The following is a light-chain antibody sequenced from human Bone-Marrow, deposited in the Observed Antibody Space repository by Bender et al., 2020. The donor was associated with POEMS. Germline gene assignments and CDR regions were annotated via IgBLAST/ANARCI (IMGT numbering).Light chain of an antibody. J-gene: IGLJ2*01. Sequence: QSALTQPASVSGSPGQSITISCTGSSSDIGSYNLVSWYQQHPDKAPKLILYDDIKRPSGVSNRFSGSKSGNSASLTISGLQAADEADYYCCSYTGSSTHVVFGGGTKLSVL. CDR2: DDI. CDR3: CSYTGSSTHVV. V-gene: IGLV2-23*01. CDR1: SSDIGSYNL.